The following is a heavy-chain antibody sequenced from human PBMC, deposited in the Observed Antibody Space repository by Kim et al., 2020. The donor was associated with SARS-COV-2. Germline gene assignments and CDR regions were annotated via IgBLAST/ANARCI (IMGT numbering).Heavy chain of an antibody. Sequence: GESLKISCKGSGYSFTTYWITWVRQMPGKGLEWMGRIDPSDSYINYSPSFQGHVTISVDKSISTAYLQWSSLQASDTAMYYCATYLPTDSLVGRKYNWFDPWGQGTLVTVSS. CDR1: GYSFTTYW. CDR3: ATYLPTDSLVGRKYNWFDP. D-gene: IGHD3-22*01. CDR2: IDPSDSYI. J-gene: IGHJ5*02. V-gene: IGHV5-10-1*01.